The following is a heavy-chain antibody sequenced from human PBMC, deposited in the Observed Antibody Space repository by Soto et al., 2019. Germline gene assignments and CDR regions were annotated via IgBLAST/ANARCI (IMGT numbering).Heavy chain of an antibody. Sequence: GASVKVSCKASGYTITNYAFSWVRQAPAQGLEWMGWIKVDSGNTHYAQKFQDRVTMTADTSTNTAYMELRSLRSDDTAVYYCARVRGSSGWSYFDYWGQGTLVTVSS. CDR1: GYTITNYA. J-gene: IGHJ4*02. D-gene: IGHD6-19*01. CDR3: ARVRGSSGWSYFDY. V-gene: IGHV1-18*01. CDR2: IKVDSGNT.